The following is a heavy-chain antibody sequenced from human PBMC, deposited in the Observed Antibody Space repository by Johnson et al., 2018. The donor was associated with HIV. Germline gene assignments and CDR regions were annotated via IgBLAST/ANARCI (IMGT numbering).Heavy chain of an antibody. Sequence: VQLVESGGGVVQPGRSLRLSRAASGFTFSSYAMHWVRQAPGKGLEWVAVISYDGSNKYYTDSVKGRFTISRDNSKNTLYLQMNSLRAEDTAVYYCARDEPIVVVVAAIGDAFDIWGQGTMVTVSS. CDR2: ISYDGSNK. CDR1: GFTFSSYA. CDR3: ARDEPIVVVVAAIGDAFDI. J-gene: IGHJ3*02. D-gene: IGHD2-15*01. V-gene: IGHV3-30*04.